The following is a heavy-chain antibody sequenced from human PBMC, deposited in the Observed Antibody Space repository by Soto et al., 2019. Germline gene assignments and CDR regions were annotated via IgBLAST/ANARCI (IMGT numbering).Heavy chain of an antibody. D-gene: IGHD3-10*01. CDR3: ARGARGVTMIRGVLGY. CDR2: MNPNSGNT. Sequence: ASVKVSCKASGYTFTNYDINWVRQATGQGLEWMGWMNPNSGNTGYPQKFQGRITMTRNTSISTAYMELSSLSSDDTAVYYCARGARGVTMIRGVLGYWGQGTLVTV. CDR1: GYTFTNYD. J-gene: IGHJ4*02. V-gene: IGHV1-8*01.